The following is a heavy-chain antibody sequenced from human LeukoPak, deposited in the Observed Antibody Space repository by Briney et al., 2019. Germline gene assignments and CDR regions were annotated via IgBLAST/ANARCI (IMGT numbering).Heavy chain of an antibody. D-gene: IGHD6-13*01. CDR1: GGSISSYY. J-gene: IGHJ6*03. V-gene: IGHV4-4*07. Sequence: PSETLSLTCTASGGSISSYYWSWIRQPAGKGLEWIGRIYTSGSTNYNPSLKSRVTMSVDTSKNQFSLKLSSVTAADTAVYYCARDSYSSSWSTYYYYMDVWGKGTTVTVSS. CDR3: ARDSYSSSWSTYYYYMDV. CDR2: IYTSGST.